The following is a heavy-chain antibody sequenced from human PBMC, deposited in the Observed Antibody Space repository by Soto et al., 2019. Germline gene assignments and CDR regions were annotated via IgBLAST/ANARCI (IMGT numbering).Heavy chain of an antibody. Sequence: SETLTLTSPISAFSLTSGTHYLGALNPPPGKGLEWIGTIYYTGSTYYEPSLNSRVTISVDTSKNQFSLKLTSVTAADTAVYSCALSSGKLLWFGEPFSGSGFDTWGQRSVDTV. CDR1: AFSLTSGTHY. J-gene: IGHJ5*02. D-gene: IGHD3-10*01. CDR3: ALSSGKLLWFGEPFSGSGFDT. V-gene: IGHV4-39*01. CDR2: IYYTGST.